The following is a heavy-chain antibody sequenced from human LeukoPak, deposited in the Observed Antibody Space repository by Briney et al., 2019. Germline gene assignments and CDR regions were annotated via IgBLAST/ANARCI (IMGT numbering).Heavy chain of an antibody. J-gene: IGHJ3*02. V-gene: IGHV4-39*01. CDR3: ARRPNLPADFGDYWRFDI. D-gene: IGHD4-17*01. Sequence: SETLSLTCSISGVSISRSFYYWGWIRQPPGKRLEWIGNIYYTGSTYYNPSLKSRVSMSVDTSKNQFSLNLISVTAADTAVYFCARRPNLPADFGDYWRFDIWGQGRRVTVSS. CDR2: IYYTGST. CDR1: GVSISRSFYY.